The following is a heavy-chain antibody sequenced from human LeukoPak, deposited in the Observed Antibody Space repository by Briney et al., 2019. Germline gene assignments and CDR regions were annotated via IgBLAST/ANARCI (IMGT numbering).Heavy chain of an antibody. V-gene: IGHV3-66*01. CDR3: ARERYCGGDCYSFAFDI. D-gene: IGHD2-21*02. CDR2: FYSGGDST. J-gene: IGHJ3*02. Sequence: GGSLRLSCAASEFNVSTKYMSWVRQAPGKGLKWVSIFYSGGDSTNYADSVKGRFIISRDNSKNTLYLQMNNLRPEDTAVYYCARERYCGGDCYSFAFDIWGQGTMVTVSS. CDR1: EFNVSTKY.